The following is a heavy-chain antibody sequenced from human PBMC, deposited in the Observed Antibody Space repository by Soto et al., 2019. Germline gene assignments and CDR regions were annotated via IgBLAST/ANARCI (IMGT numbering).Heavy chain of an antibody. CDR1: GFTFSSYA. CDR2: ISYDGSNK. Sequence: GGSLRLSCAASGFTFSSYAMHWVRQAPGKGLEWVAVISYDGSNKYYADSVKGRFTISRDNSKNTLYLQMNSLRAEDTAVYYCARSHYYDSSGPNTPVFDYWGQGTLVTVSS. D-gene: IGHD3-22*01. J-gene: IGHJ4*02. CDR3: ARSHYYDSSGPNTPVFDY. V-gene: IGHV3-30-3*01.